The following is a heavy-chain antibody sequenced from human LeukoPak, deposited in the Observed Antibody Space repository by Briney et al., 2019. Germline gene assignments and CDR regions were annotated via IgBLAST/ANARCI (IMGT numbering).Heavy chain of an antibody. D-gene: IGHD3-22*01. CDR1: GFTFSNAW. J-gene: IGHJ4*02. CDR2: IKSKTDGGTT. V-gene: IGHV3-15*01. Sequence: GGSVGLSCAASGFTFSNAWMSWVRQAPGKGLEWVGRIKSKTDGGTTDYAAPVKGRFTISRDDSKNTLYLQMNSLKTEDTAVYYCTTDLRYDSSGYSHLSYFDYWGQGTLVTVSS. CDR3: TTDLRYDSSGYSHLSYFDY.